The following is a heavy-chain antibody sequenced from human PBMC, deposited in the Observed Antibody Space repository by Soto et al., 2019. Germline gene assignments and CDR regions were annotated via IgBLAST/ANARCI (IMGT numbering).Heavy chain of an antibody. CDR1: GGTFSSYT. J-gene: IGHJ4*02. CDR2: IIPILGIA. CDR3: ASRDGYNYDY. V-gene: IGHV1-69*02. D-gene: IGHD5-12*01. Sequence: HVQLVQSGAEVKKPGSSVNVSCKASGGTFSSYTIRWVRQAPGQGLEWMGRIIPILGIANYAQKFQGRVPSTADKSTSTAYMELSSLRSEDTVVYYCASRDGYNYDYWGQGTLVPVSS.